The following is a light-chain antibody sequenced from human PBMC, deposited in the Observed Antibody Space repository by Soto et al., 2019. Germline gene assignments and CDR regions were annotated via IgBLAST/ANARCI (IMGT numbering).Light chain of an antibody. Sequence: QSVLTQPPSASGSPGQSVTISCTGSSSDVGGYNYVSWYQQHPGKAPKLMIYDVSNRPSGVSNRFSGSKSGNTASLTISGLQAEDEADYYCCSYTTSNTRQIVFGTGTKVTVL. J-gene: IGLJ1*01. CDR1: SSDVGGYNY. CDR2: DVS. CDR3: CSYTTSNTRQIV. V-gene: IGLV2-14*01.